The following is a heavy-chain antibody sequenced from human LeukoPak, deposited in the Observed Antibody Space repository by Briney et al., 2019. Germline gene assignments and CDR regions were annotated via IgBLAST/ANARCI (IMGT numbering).Heavy chain of an antibody. Sequence: GGSLRLSCAASGFTFSTYWMNWVRQAPGKGLEWVANMNQDGREKYYVDSVEGRFTISRDNARNSLYLQMDSLRAEDTAVYYCARDARGAAAADDAFDIWGQGTMVTVSS. CDR3: ARDARGAAAADDAFDI. CDR2: MNQDGREK. J-gene: IGHJ3*02. V-gene: IGHV3-7*03. CDR1: GFTFSTYW. D-gene: IGHD6-13*01.